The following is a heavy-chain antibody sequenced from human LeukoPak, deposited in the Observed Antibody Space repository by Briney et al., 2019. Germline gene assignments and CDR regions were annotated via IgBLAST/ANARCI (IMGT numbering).Heavy chain of an antibody. V-gene: IGHV3-30*18. CDR2: ITPHGDIE. CDR3: AKSNNNDDY. J-gene: IGHJ4*02. Sequence: PGGSLRLSCAASGFTFTTFGIHWVRQAPGKGLEWVAAITPHGDIEYYTDSVKGRFTISRDNSKNMIYLQMNSLRGEGSAVYYCAKSNNNDDYWGQGNLVTVSS. D-gene: IGHD1/OR15-1a*01. CDR1: GFTFTTFG.